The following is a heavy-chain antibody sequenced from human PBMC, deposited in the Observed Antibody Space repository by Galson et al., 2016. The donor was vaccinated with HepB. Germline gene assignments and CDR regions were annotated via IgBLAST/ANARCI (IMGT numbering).Heavy chain of an antibody. CDR3: AKPHSNYVADWFDP. CDR2: ISGSGAGT. D-gene: IGHD1-7*01. Sequence: SLRLSCAASGFTFSSDAMSWVRQAPGKGLEWVSSISGSGAGTNYADSVKGRFTISRDNSKNTLYLHLNSLRAEDTAVYYCAKPHSNYVADWFDPGAREPWSSSPQ. J-gene: IGHJ5*02. V-gene: IGHV3-23*01. CDR1: GFTFSSDA.